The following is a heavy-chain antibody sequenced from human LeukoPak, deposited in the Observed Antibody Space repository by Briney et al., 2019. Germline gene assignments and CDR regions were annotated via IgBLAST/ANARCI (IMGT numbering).Heavy chain of an antibody. D-gene: IGHD3-9*01. CDR3: ARFDERWTYYYYGMDV. CDR1: GGSFSGYY. J-gene: IGHJ6*02. CDR2: ISSSSSTI. Sequence: LSLTCGVYGGSFSGYYWTWIRQAPGKGLEWVSYISSSSSTIYYADSVKGRFTISRDNAKNSLYLQMNSLGAEDTAVYYCARFDERWTYYYYGMDVWGQGTTVTVSS. V-gene: IGHV3-11*04.